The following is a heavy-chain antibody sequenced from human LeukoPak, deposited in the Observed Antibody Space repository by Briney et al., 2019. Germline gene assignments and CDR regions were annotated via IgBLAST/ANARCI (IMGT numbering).Heavy chain of an antibody. CDR2: IWYDGSNK. CDR3: ARVRHSGYSYGNFDY. J-gene: IGHJ4*02. Sequence: QPGGSLRLSCAASGFTFSSYGMHWVRQAPGKGLEWVAVIWYDGSNKYYADSVKGRFTISRDNSKNTLYLQMNSLRAEDTAVYYCARVRHSGYSYGNFDYWGQGALVTVSS. V-gene: IGHV3-33*01. D-gene: IGHD5-18*01. CDR1: GFTFSSYG.